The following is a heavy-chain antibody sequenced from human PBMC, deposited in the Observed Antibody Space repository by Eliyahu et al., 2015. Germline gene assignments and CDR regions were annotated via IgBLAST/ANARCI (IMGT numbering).Heavy chain of an antibody. CDR2: ISWNRGSI. CDR3: AKDISWNYVEGGMDV. J-gene: IGHJ6*02. D-gene: IGHD1-7*01. V-gene: IGHV3-9*01. Sequence: EVQLVESGGGLVQPGRSLRLSCAASGFTFDDYAMHWVRQAPGKGLEWVSGISWNRGSIGYADSVKGRFTISRDNAKNSLYLQMNSLRAEDTALYYCAKDISWNYVEGGMDVWGQGTTVTVPS. CDR1: GFTFDDYA.